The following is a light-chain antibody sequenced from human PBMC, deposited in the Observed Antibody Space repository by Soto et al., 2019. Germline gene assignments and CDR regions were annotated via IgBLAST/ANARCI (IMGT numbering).Light chain of an antibody. Sequence: QSVLTQPPSVSGAPGQRVTISCTGSSSIIGAGYDVHWYQQLPGTAPRLLIYGNSNRPSGVPDRFSGSKSGTSASLAITGLQAEDEADYYCQSYDSSLSGCVFGGGTKLPVL. V-gene: IGLV1-40*01. CDR3: QSYDSSLSGCV. CDR1: SSIIGAGYD. CDR2: GNS. J-gene: IGLJ3*02.